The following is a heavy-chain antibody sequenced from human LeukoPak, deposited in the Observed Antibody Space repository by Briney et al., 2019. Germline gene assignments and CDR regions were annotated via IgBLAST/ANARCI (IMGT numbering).Heavy chain of an antibody. CDR3: ARHPRVLRYFDWSTDAFDI. J-gene: IGHJ3*02. Sequence: PSGTLSLTCTVSGGSISSYYWSWIRQPPGKGLEWIGYIYYSGSTNYNPSLKSRATISVDTSKNQFSLKLSSVTAADTAVYYCARHPRVLRYFDWSTDAFDIWGQGTMVTVSS. D-gene: IGHD3-9*01. CDR2: IYYSGST. V-gene: IGHV4-59*08. CDR1: GGSISSYY.